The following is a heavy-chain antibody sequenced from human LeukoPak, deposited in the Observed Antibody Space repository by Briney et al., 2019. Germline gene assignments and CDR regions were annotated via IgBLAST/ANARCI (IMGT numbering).Heavy chain of an antibody. CDR2: INHSGST. CDR1: GGSFSGYY. V-gene: IGHV4-34*01. J-gene: IGHJ1*01. D-gene: IGHD2-21*02. CDR3: ARVGDRGCGGDCYSRPTEYFQH. Sequence: SETLSLTCAVYGGSFSGYYWSWIRQPPGKGLEWIGEINHSGSTNYNPSLKSRVTISVDTSKNQFSLRLSSVTAADTAVYYCARVGDRGCGGDCYSRPTEYFQHWGQGTLVTVSS.